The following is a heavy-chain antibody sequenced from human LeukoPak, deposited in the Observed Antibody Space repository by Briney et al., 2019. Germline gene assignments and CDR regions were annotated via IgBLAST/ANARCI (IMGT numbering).Heavy chain of an antibody. Sequence: SETLSLTCTVSGGSISSYYWRWIRQPPGKGLEWIGYIYYSGSTNYNPPLKSRVTISVDTSKNQFSLTVSSVTAADTAVYYCARQYGDHGARLDYWGQGTLVTVSS. CDR3: ARQYGDHGARLDY. V-gene: IGHV4-59*01. CDR2: IYYSGST. J-gene: IGHJ4*02. D-gene: IGHD4-17*01. CDR1: GGSISSYY.